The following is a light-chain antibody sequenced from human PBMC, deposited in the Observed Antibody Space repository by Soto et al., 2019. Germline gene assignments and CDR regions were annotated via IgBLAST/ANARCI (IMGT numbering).Light chain of an antibody. J-gene: IGLJ1*01. CDR3: CSYAGSSTSPYV. CDR1: SSDVGSYNL. Sequence: QSALTQPASVSGSPGQSITISCTGTSSDVGSYNLVSWYQHHPGKAPKLMIYEGSKRPSGVSNRFSGSKSDNTASLTISGLQAEDEADYYCCSYAGSSTSPYVFGTGTKLTVL. CDR2: EGS. V-gene: IGLV2-23*01.